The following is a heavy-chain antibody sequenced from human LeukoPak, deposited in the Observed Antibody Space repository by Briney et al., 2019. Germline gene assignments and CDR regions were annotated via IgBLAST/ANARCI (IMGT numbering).Heavy chain of an antibody. Sequence: PSETLSLTCIVSGGSMDNFHWTWIRQSAGKGLEWIGRIYTGGVTNYNPSLKSRVTMSVDTSKKDFSLKLTSVTAADTAVYFCAREKVLTSGEKDIVVVVAALWGQGTLVTVSS. CDR2: IYTGGVT. V-gene: IGHV4-4*07. D-gene: IGHD2-15*01. CDR1: GGSMDNFH. CDR3: AREKVLTSGEKDIVVVVAAL. J-gene: IGHJ4*02.